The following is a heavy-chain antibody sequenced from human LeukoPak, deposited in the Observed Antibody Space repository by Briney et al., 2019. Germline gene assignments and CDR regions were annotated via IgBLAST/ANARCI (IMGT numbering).Heavy chain of an antibody. CDR1: GFTFSSYS. Sequence: GGSLRLSCAASGFTFSSYSMSWVRQAPGKGLEWVGRIKSKTDGGTTDYAAPVKGRFTISRDDSKNTLYLQMNSLKTEDTAVYYCTTSYGDYYYYMDVWGKGTTVTVSS. J-gene: IGHJ6*03. CDR2: IKSKTDGGTT. CDR3: TTSYGDYYYYMDV. D-gene: IGHD3-16*01. V-gene: IGHV3-15*01.